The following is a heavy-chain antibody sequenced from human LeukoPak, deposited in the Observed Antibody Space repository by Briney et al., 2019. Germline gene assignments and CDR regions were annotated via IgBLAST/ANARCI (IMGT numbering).Heavy chain of an antibody. J-gene: IGHJ6*02. V-gene: IGHV3-48*03. CDR1: GFTFSSYA. CDR2: ISSSGSTR. Sequence: GGSLRLSCAASGFTFSSYAMSWVRQAPGKGLEWVSYISSSGSTRYYADSVKGRFTISRDSAKNSLYLQMDSLRVEDTAVYHCARISVSYYYGMDVWGQGTTVTVSS. CDR3: ARISVSYYYGMDV.